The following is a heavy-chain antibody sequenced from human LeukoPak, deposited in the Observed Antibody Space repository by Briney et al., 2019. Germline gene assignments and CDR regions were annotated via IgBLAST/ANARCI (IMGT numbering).Heavy chain of an antibody. Sequence: PSETLSLTCNVSGDSLTYDYWSWIRQSPGKGLEWIAYIYYSGGTKYNPSLKSRVTITVDTSKNQFYLTLSSVTAADTAFYYCARGPTGSYGLSSFDIWGQGSLVTVSS. CDR2: IYYSGGT. CDR3: ARGPTGSYGLSSFDI. D-gene: IGHD1-26*01. V-gene: IGHV4-59*01. CDR1: GDSLTYDY. J-gene: IGHJ4*02.